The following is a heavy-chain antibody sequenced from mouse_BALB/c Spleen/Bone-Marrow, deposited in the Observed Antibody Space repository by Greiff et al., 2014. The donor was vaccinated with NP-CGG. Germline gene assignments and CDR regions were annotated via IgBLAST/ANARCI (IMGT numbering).Heavy chain of an antibody. V-gene: IGHV14-3*02. J-gene: IGHJ2*01. CDR2: IDPANGNT. CDR3: ANDYYGSHFDY. CDR1: GFNIKDTY. Sequence: VQLQQSGAALVKPGASVKLSCTASGFNIKDTYMHWVKQRPEQGLEWIGRIDPANGNTKYDPKFQGKATITADTSSNTAYLQLSSLTAEDTAVYYCANDYYGSHFDYWGQGTTLTVSS. D-gene: IGHD1-1*01.